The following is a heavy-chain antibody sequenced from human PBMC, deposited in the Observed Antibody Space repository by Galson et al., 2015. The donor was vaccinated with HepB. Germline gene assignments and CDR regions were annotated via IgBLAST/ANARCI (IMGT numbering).Heavy chain of an antibody. J-gene: IGHJ6*03. CDR1: GGTFSSYA. V-gene: IGHV1-69*10. D-gene: IGHD2-2*01. CDR2: IIPILGIA. Sequence: SVKVSCKASGGTFSSYAISWVRQAPGQGLEWMGGIIPILGIANYAQKFQGRVTITADKSTGTAYMELSSLRSEDTAVYYCARDKFDIVVVPAARTSYYYYYMDVWGKGTTVTVSS. CDR3: ARDKFDIVVVPAARTSYYYYYMDV.